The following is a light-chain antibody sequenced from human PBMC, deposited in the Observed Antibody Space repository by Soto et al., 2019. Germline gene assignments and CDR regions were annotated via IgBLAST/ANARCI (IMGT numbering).Light chain of an antibody. Sequence: EIVLTQSPGTLSLSPGERATLSCRASQSVSSSYLAWYQQKPDQAPRLLIYGASSRATGIPDRFSGSGSGTDFTLTISRLEPEDFAVYYCQQYCSSPPITFGQGTRLEIK. CDR3: QQYCSSPPIT. CDR1: QSVSSSY. CDR2: GAS. J-gene: IGKJ5*01. V-gene: IGKV3-20*01.